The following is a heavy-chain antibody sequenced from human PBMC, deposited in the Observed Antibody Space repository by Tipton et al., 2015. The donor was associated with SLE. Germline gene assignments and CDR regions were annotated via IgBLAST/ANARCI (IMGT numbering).Heavy chain of an antibody. Sequence: LRLSCIVSGDSISNYYWSWIRQPPGKGLEWIGYIYYSGTTNYNPSLKSRVTISVDTSKNQFSLKVNSLTAADPAVYYCARVGKYTDSDGYYLYYFDYWGQGTLVTVSS. CDR3: ARVGKYTDSDGYYLYYFDY. D-gene: IGHD3-22*01. CDR1: GDSISNYY. CDR2: IYYSGTT. J-gene: IGHJ4*02. V-gene: IGHV4-59*01.